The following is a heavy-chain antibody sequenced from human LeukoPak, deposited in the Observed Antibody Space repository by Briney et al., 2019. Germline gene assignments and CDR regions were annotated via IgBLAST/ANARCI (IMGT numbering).Heavy chain of an antibody. J-gene: IGHJ3*02. D-gene: IGHD3-10*01. CDR1: GGSISSYY. CDR2: IYYSGST. V-gene: IGHV4-59*01. Sequence: PSETLSLTCTVSGGSISSYYWSWIRQPPGKGLEWIGYIYYSGSTNYNPSLKSRVTISVDTSKNQFSLKLSPVTAADTAVYYCASSGITMVRGVEVAFDIWGQGTMVTVSS. CDR3: ASSGITMVRGVEVAFDI.